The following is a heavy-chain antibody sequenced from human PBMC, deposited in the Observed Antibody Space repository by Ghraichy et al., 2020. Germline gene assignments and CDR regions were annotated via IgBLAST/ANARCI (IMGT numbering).Heavy chain of an antibody. J-gene: IGHJ4*02. CDR3: ATDPSRSGELKGDH. Sequence: GGSLRLSCAASGFTFSTYSMNWVRQAPGKGLEWVSYISSSSSTIYYADSVKGRFSISRDNAKNSLYLQMNSLRAEDTAVYYCATDPSRSGELKGDHWGQGTLVTVSS. V-gene: IGHV3-48*01. CDR2: ISSSSSTI. D-gene: IGHD3-10*01. CDR1: GFTFSTYS.